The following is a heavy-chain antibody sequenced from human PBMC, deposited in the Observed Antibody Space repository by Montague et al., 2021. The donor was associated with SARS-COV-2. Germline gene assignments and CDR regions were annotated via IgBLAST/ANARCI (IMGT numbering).Heavy chain of an antibody. CDR3: ARHASYDYSKDLYYYYYYGMDV. V-gene: IGHV4-39*01. D-gene: IGHD4-11*01. CDR2: IYYSGST. Sequence: SETLSLTCTVSGGSISNSSYYWGWIRQPPGKGLEWIGSIYYSGSTYYNPSLKSRVTISVDTSKNQFSLRLSSVTAADTAVYYCARHASYDYSKDLYYYYYYGMDVWGQGTTVTVSS. J-gene: IGHJ6*02. CDR1: GGSISNSSYY.